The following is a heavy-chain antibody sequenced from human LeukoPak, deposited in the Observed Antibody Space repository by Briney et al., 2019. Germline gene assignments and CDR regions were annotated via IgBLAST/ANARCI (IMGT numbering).Heavy chain of an antibody. Sequence: SETLSLTCTVSSGSISSTNYCWGWIRQPPGKGLEWIGSIYYSGSTYYNPSLKSRVTISVDTSKNQFSLKLSSVTAADTAVYYCARLDDRAARIGVGHSSSWSSRRGFDYWGQGTLVTVSS. CDR1: SGSISSTNYC. CDR3: ARLDDRAARIGVGHSSSWSSRRGFDY. D-gene: IGHD6-13*01. V-gene: IGHV4-39*01. J-gene: IGHJ4*02. CDR2: IYYSGST.